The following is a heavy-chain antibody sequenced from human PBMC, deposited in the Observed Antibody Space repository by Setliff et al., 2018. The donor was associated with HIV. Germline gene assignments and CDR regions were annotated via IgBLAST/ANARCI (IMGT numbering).Heavy chain of an antibody. CDR3: ARKGSGSSFDFEY. J-gene: IGHJ4*02. V-gene: IGHV1-69*06. CDR2: IIPISGTA. D-gene: IGHD3-10*01. CDR1: GGTLSSYA. Sequence: SVKVSCKASGGTLSSYAISWVRQAPGQGLEWMGRIIPISGTANNAQKFQGRVTITADKSTSTAYMQLSSLRSEDTAVYYCARKGSGSSFDFEYWGQGTLVTVSS.